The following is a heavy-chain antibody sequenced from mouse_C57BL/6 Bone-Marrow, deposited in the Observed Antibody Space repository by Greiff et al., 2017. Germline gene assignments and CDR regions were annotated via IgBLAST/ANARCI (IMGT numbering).Heavy chain of an antibody. J-gene: IGHJ4*01. CDR3: ARIPIYYYGSRDYAMDY. V-gene: IGHV8-8*01. CDR2: IWWDDDK. CDR1: GFSLSTFGMG. D-gene: IGHD1-1*01. Sequence: QVTLKESGPGILQPSPTLSLTCSFSGFSLSTFGMGVGWIRQPSGKGLEWLAHIWWDDDKYYNPALKSRLTISKDTSKNQVFLQIANVDTADTATYYCARIPIYYYGSRDYAMDYWGQGTSVTVSS.